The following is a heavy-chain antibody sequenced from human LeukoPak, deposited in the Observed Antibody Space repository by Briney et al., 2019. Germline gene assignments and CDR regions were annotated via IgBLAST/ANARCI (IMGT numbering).Heavy chain of an antibody. J-gene: IGHJ4*02. CDR1: GGTFSSYA. Sequence: ASVKVSCKASGGTFSSYAISWVRQAPGQGLEWMGRIIPILGIANYAQKFQGRVTITADKSTSTAYMELSSLRSEDTAVYYCARRPRGTTVNPLFFDYWGQGTLVTVSS. V-gene: IGHV1-69*04. D-gene: IGHD4-17*01. CDR3: ARRPRGTTVNPLFFDY. CDR2: IIPILGIA.